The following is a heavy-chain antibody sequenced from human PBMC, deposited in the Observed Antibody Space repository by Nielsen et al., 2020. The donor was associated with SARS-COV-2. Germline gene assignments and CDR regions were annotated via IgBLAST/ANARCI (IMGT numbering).Heavy chain of an antibody. J-gene: IGHJ4*02. D-gene: IGHD5-18*01. V-gene: IGHV3-23*01. CDR1: GFTFSDYY. Sequence: GESLKISCAASGFTFSDYYMSWVRQAPGKGLEWVSAISGSGGSTYYADSVKGRFTISRDNSKNTLYLQMNSLRAEDTAIHYCALHPGYTVAVWGQGTLVTVSS. CDR3: ALHPGYTVAV. CDR2: ISGSGGST.